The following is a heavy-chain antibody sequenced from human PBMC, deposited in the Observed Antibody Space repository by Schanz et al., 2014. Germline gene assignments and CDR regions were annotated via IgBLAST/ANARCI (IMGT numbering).Heavy chain of an antibody. D-gene: IGHD2-21*01. V-gene: IGHV3-66*01. J-gene: IGHJ5*02. CDR2: IYSGIGA. CDR1: GFTFSTYA. Sequence: VQLLQFGGGVVQPGRSLRLSCAASGFTFSTYAMSWVRQAPGKGLEWVSVIYSGIGAYYADSVKDRFTVSRDNSKNTLYLQMNSLRAEDTAVYYCARDLEGYDGGGGGFDPWGQGTLVIVSS. CDR3: ARDLEGYDGGGGGFDP.